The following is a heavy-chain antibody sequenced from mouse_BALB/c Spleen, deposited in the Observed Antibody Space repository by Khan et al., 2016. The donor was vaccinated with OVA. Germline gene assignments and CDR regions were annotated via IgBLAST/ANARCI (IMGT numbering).Heavy chain of an antibody. CDR3: VKQNYGTLYAMDY. J-gene: IGHJ4*01. D-gene: IGHD2-1*01. Sequence: VELVASGPGLVAPSQSLSITCTVSGFSLTSYGVNWVRQPPGKGLEWLGVIWGDGSTNYHSALISRLSISKDNSKSQVFLKLNSLQTDDTATYDCVKQNYGTLYAMDYWGQGTAVTVSS. CDR2: IWGDGST. CDR1: GFSLTSYG. V-gene: IGHV2-3*01.